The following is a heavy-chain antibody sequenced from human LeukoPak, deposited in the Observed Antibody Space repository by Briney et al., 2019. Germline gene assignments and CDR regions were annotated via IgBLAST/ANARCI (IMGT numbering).Heavy chain of an antibody. J-gene: IGHJ4*02. D-gene: IGHD2-15*01. V-gene: IGHV1-2*02. CDR3: ARDLDCSGGSCYLGPGRD. Sequence: ASVKVSCKASGYTFTGYYMHWVRQAPGQGLEWMGWINPNSGGTNYAQKFQGRVTMTRDTSISTAYMELSRLRSDDTAVYYCARDLDCSGGSCYLGPGRDWGQGTLVTVSS. CDR2: INPNSGGT. CDR1: GYTFTGYY.